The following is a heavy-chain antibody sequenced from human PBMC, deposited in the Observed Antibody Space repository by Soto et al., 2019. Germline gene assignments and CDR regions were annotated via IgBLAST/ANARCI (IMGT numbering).Heavy chain of an antibody. Sequence: SVKVSCKASGFIFTSSSVQWVRQARGQRLEWIGWITVGTGNTNYAQKFQERVSITRDMSTSTAYMELSNLRSDDTAVYYCAAGDSSGYYAGWGRGTQVTVSS. CDR3: AAGDSSGYYAG. D-gene: IGHD3-22*01. J-gene: IGHJ4*02. CDR1: GFIFTSSS. V-gene: IGHV1-58*01. CDR2: ITVGTGNT.